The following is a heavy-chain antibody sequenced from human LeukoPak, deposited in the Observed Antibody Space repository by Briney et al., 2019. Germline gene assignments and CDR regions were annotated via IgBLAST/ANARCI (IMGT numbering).Heavy chain of an antibody. CDR3: AKEYGDYPL. Sequence: PGGSLRLSCAASGFTFSSDAMSWVRQAPGTGLEWVSAISGSGDLTYYADSVKGRFTISRDNSKNTVYLQMNSLRAEDTAIYYCAKEYGDYPLWGQGTLVTVSS. CDR1: GFTFSSDA. CDR2: ISGSGDLT. V-gene: IGHV3-23*01. J-gene: IGHJ4*02. D-gene: IGHD4-17*01.